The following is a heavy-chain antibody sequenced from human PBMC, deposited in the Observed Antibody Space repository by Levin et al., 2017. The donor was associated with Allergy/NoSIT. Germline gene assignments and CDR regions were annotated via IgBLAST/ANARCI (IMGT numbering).Heavy chain of an antibody. Sequence: KISCKASGGTFSSYTISWVRQAPGQGLEWMGRIIPILGIANYAQKFQGRVTITADKSTSTAYMELSSLRSEDTAVYYCARDRYYYGSGSYKPLYYFDYWGQGTLVTVSS. CDR3: ARDRYYYGSGSYKPLYYFDY. V-gene: IGHV1-69*04. D-gene: IGHD3-10*01. CDR2: IIPILGIA. CDR1: GGTFSSYT. J-gene: IGHJ4*02.